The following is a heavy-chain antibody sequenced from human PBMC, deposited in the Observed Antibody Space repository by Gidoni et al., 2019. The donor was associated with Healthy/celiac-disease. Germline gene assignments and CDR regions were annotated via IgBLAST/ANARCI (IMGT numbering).Heavy chain of an antibody. J-gene: IGHJ5*02. CDR3: ARPKQQLGFDP. V-gene: IGHV3-30-3*01. CDR2: ISYDGSNK. Sequence: QVQLVETGGGVVQPGRSLRLSCAAPGFTFSSYAMHWVRQAPGKGLEWVAVISYDGSNKYYADSVKGRFTISRDNSKNTLYLQMNSLRAEDTAVYYCARPKQQLGFDPWGQGTLVTVSS. CDR1: GFTFSSYA. D-gene: IGHD6-13*01.